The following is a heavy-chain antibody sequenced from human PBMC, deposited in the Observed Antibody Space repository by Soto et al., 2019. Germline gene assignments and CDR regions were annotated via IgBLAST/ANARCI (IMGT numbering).Heavy chain of an antibody. D-gene: IGHD3-10*01. V-gene: IGHV3-23*01. J-gene: IGHJ5*02. CDR3: AKGLYGSGSYSDWFDP. Sequence: EVQLLESGGGLVQPGGSLRLSCAASGFTFSSYAMSWVRQAPGKGLEWVSAISGSSGSTYYADSVKGRFTISRDNSKNTLYLQMNSLRAEDTAVYYCAKGLYGSGSYSDWFDPWGQGTLVTVSS. CDR1: GFTFSSYA. CDR2: ISGSSGST.